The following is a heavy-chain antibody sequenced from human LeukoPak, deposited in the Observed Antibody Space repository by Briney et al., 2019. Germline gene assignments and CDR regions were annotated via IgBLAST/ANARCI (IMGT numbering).Heavy chain of an antibody. V-gene: IGHV3-74*01. D-gene: IGHD3-10*01. Sequence: GGSLRLSCAASGFTFSSYWMHWVRQAPGKGLVWVSRINSDGSSTSYADSVKGRFTISRDNAKNTLYLQMNSLGAEDTAVYYCARELITMVRGVDYYYGMDVWGQGTTVTVSS. CDR1: GFTFSSYW. J-gene: IGHJ6*02. CDR2: INSDGSST. CDR3: ARELITMVRGVDYYYGMDV.